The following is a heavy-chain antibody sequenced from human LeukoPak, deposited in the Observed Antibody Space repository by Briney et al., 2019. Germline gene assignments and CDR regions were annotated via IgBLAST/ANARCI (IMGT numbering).Heavy chain of an antibody. CDR1: GFSLSTSGVG. Sequence: SGPTLVKPTQTLTLTCTFSGFSLSTSGVGVGWIRQPPGKALEWLAPIYWNDDKRYSPSLKSRLTITKDTSKNQVVLTMTNMDPVDTATYYCAHRRRYSSSWYWFDPWGQGTLVTVSS. V-gene: IGHV2-5*01. J-gene: IGHJ5*02. D-gene: IGHD6-13*01. CDR2: IYWNDDK. CDR3: AHRRRYSSSWYWFDP.